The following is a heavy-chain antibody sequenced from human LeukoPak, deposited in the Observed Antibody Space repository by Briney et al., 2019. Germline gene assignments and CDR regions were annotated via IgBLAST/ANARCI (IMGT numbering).Heavy chain of an antibody. V-gene: IGHV4-38-2*01. J-gene: IGHJ3*02. CDR2: IYYSGST. D-gene: IGHD1-26*01. CDR3: ARHWSYYNSAPHDAFDI. Sequence: SETLSLTCAVSGYSISSGYCWGWIRQPPGKGLGWIGSIYYSGSTYYNPSLKSRVTISVDTSKNQFSLKLSSVTAADTAVHYCARHWSYYNSAPHDAFDIWGQGTMVTVSS. CDR1: GYSISSGYC.